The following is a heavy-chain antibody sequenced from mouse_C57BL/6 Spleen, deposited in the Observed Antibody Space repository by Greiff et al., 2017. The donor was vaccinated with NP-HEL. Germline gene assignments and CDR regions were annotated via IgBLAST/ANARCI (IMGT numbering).Heavy chain of an antibody. V-gene: IGHV1-72*01. D-gene: IGHD2-3*01. Sequence: QVQLQQPGAGLVKPGASVKLSCKASGYTFTSYWMHWVQQRPGRGLEWIGRIDPNSGGTKYNEKFKSKTTLTVDKPSSTAYMQRSSLTAEDSAVYYCARGRWLLYAMDYWGQGTSVTVSS. J-gene: IGHJ4*01. CDR2: IDPNSGGT. CDR3: ARGRWLLYAMDY. CDR1: GYTFTSYW.